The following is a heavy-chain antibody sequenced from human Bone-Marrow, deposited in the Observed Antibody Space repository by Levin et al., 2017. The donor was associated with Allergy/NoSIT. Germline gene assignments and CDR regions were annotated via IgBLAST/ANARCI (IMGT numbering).Heavy chain of an antibody. J-gene: IGHJ6*02. CDR3: ARVGYCSGGSCYYYYGMDV. CDR2: ISYDGSNK. CDR1: GFTFSSYA. V-gene: IGHV3-30*04. D-gene: IGHD2-15*01. Sequence: GGSLRLSCAASGFTFSSYAMHWVRQAPGKGLEWVAVISYDGSNKYYADSVKGRFTISRDNSKNTLYLQMNSLRAEDTAVYYCARVGYCSGGSCYYYYGMDVWGQGTTVTVSS.